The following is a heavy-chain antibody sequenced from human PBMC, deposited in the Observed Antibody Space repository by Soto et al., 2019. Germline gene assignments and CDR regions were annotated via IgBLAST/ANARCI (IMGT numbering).Heavy chain of an antibody. CDR2: INPNSGGT. Sequence: ASVKVSCKASGYTFSDYYIHWVRQAPGQGLEWMGWINPNSGGTKYAPKFQGGVTMTRDTSITTAYMELSRLRSGDTAVYYCASEQATAKPEGVDFWGQGTLVTVSS. V-gene: IGHV1-2*02. D-gene: IGHD1-1*01. J-gene: IGHJ4*02. CDR3: ASEQATAKPEGVDF. CDR1: GYTFSDYY.